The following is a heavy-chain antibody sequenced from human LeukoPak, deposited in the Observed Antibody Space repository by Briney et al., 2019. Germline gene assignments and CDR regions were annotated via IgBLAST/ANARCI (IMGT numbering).Heavy chain of an antibody. J-gene: IGHJ4*02. CDR1: GGSISSYY. Sequence: PSETLSLTFTVSGGSISSYYWSWIRQPPGKGLEWIGYIYYSGSTNYNPSLKSRVTISVDTSKNQFSLKLSSVTAADTAVYYCARVEQQPPMGSFDYWGQGTLVTVSS. CDR3: ARVEQQPPMGSFDY. D-gene: IGHD6-13*01. V-gene: IGHV4-59*01. CDR2: IYYSGST.